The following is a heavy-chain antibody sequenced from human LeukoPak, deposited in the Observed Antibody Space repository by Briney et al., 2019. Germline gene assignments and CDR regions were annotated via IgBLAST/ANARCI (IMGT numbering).Heavy chain of an antibody. CDR3: ARDLIAAAGAGLDY. J-gene: IGHJ4*02. D-gene: IGHD6-13*01. V-gene: IGHV3-30*04. CDR1: GFTFSSYA. Sequence: PGGSLRLSCAASGFTFSSYAMHWVRQAPGKGLEWVAVISYDGSDKYYADSVKGRFTISRDNSKNTLYLQMNSLGAEDTAVYYCARDLIAAAGAGLDYWGQGTLVTVSS. CDR2: ISYDGSDK.